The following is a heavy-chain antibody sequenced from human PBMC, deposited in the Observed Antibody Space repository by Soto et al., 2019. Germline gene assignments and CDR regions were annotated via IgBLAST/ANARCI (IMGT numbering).Heavy chain of an antibody. J-gene: IGHJ5*02. Sequence: PSETLSLTCTVSGGFISNYYWSWVRQSPGKGLEWIGYIYYSGTTNYNPSLKSRVTISVDTSKNQFSLKLSSVTAADTAVYYCARGGIAAAGNNWFDPWGQGTLVTVSS. CDR2: IYYSGTT. D-gene: IGHD6-13*01. CDR3: ARGGIAAAGNNWFDP. V-gene: IGHV4-59*12. CDR1: GGFISNYY.